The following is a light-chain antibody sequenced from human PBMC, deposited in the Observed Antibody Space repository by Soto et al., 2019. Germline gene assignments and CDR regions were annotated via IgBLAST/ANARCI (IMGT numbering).Light chain of an antibody. CDR1: QSVSSY. CDR3: QQRSNWPYT. CDR2: DAS. Sequence: EIVLTQSPATLSLSPGERATLSCRASQSVSSYLAWYQHKPVQAPRLLIYDASNRATGIPARFSGSGSGTDFTLTISSLEPEDFAVYYCQQRSNWPYTFGQGTKLEIK. J-gene: IGKJ2*01. V-gene: IGKV3-11*01.